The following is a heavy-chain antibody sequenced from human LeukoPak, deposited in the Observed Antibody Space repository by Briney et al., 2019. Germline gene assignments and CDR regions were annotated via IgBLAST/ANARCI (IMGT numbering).Heavy chain of an antibody. CDR2: FIPIFGTA. CDR1: GGTFSSYA. V-gene: IGHV1-69*05. J-gene: IGHJ4*02. D-gene: IGHD4-23*01. Sequence: GASVKVSFKASGGTFSSYASSWVRQAPGQGLEWMGGFIPIFGTANYAQKFQGRVEITTDKSTSTAYMELSSLRSEDTAVYYCARVVGHGGNTIDDWGQGTLVTVSS. CDR3: ARVVGHGGNTIDD.